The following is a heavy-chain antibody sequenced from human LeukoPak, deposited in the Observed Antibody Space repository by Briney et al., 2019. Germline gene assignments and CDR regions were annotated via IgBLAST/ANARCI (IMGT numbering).Heavy chain of an antibody. V-gene: IGHV5-51*01. CDR2: IYPVDSNS. CDR1: GYGFTSYW. CDR3: ARRAHSGAMITLDY. D-gene: IGHD3-22*01. Sequence: GESLKISCRGSGYGFTSYWIVWVRQMPGKGLEWMGVIYPVDSNSRYSPSFQGQVTISADNSISTAYLQWSSLKASDTAMYYCARRAHSGAMITLDYWGQGTLVAVSS. J-gene: IGHJ4*02.